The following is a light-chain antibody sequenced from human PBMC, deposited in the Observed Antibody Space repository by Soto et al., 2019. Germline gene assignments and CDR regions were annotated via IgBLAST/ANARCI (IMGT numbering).Light chain of an antibody. Sequence: QSVLTQPPSVSGAPGQRLTISCTGISSNIGAGYDVHWYQQLPGTAPKLLIYGNSNRPSGVPDRFSGSKSGTSASLAITGLQAEDEADYYCQSYDSSLSGYVFGTGTKVTVL. CDR3: QSYDSSLSGYV. V-gene: IGLV1-40*01. J-gene: IGLJ1*01. CDR2: GNS. CDR1: SSNIGAGYD.